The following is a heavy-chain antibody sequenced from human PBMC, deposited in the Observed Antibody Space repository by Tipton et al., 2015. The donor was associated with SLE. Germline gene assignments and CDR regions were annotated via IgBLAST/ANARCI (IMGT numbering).Heavy chain of an antibody. CDR2: ISYDGSNK. V-gene: IGHV3-30*04. Sequence: SLRLSCAASGFTFSSYAMHWVRQAPGKGLEWVAVISYDGSNKYYADSVKGRFTISRDNSKNTLYLQMNSLRAEDTAVYYCARDPKSIAVAGRFDYWGQGTLVTVSS. D-gene: IGHD6-19*01. CDR3: ARDPKSIAVAGRFDY. CDR1: GFTFSSYA. J-gene: IGHJ4*02.